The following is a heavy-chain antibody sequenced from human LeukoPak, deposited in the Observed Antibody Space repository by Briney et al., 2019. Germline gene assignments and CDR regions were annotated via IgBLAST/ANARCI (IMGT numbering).Heavy chain of an antibody. J-gene: IGHJ2*01. CDR1: GYTFTSYT. D-gene: IGHD4-17*01. V-gene: IGHV1-18*01. Sequence: GASVKVSCKASGYTFTSYTISWVRQAPGQGLEWMGWISPYYGNTSYAQNLQGRVTMTTDTSTTTAYMELRSLRSDDTAVYYCARGGGDYFDLWGRGTLVTVSS. CDR2: ISPYYGNT. CDR3: ARGGGDYFDL.